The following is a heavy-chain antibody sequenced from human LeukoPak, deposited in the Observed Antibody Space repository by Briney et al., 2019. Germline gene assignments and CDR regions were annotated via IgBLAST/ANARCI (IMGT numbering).Heavy chain of an antibody. Sequence: SGTLSLTCTVSGGSISSYYWSWIRQPPGKGLEWIGYIYYSGRTNYNPSLKSRVTISVDTSKNQFSLKLSSVTAADTAVYYCARLVTAIQAWGQGTLVTVSA. D-gene: IGHD2-21*02. CDR3: ARLVTAIQA. J-gene: IGHJ5*02. CDR1: GGSISSYY. CDR2: IYYSGRT. V-gene: IGHV4-59*08.